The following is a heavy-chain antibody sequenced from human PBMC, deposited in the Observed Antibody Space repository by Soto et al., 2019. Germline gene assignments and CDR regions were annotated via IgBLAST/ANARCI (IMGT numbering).Heavy chain of an antibody. CDR2: ISSTSSVK. D-gene: IGHD3-22*01. J-gene: IGHJ3*01. Sequence: PGGSLRLSCAASGFTFSNYEMNWVRQAPGKGLERVSYISSTSSVKYYADSVKGRFTISRENAKKSPYLKMNSLRAEDTAVYYCARDYHVRYSYDTSDYYPDAFGVWGQGTMVTVSS. V-gene: IGHV3-48*03. CDR1: GFTFSNYE. CDR3: ARDYHVRYSYDTSDYYPDAFGV.